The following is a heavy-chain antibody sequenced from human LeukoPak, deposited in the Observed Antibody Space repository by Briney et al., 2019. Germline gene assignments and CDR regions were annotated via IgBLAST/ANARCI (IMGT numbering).Heavy chain of an antibody. J-gene: IGHJ4*02. CDR3: SRRMVRGVFIYFDY. V-gene: IGHV5-51*01. D-gene: IGHD3-10*01. CDR2: IYPGDCDT. CDR1: GYSFTSYW. Sequence: GGSLQISCKGSGYSFTSYWIGWGRQLPGKGLEWMGIIYPGDCDTRYSASFQGQVTISADKSIRTAYLQWSSLKSSDTAMYYCSRRMVRGVFIYFDYWGQGTLVTVSS.